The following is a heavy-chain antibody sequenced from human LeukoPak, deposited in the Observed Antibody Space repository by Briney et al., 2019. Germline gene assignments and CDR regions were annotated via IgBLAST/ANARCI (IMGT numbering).Heavy chain of an antibody. V-gene: IGHV1-18*01. J-gene: IGHJ5*02. CDR3: ALDNWNEFDP. CDR1: GCRFSSNG. Sequence: ASVKVSCKASGCRFSSNGISWVRQAPGQGLEWVGWVSTYNSDTNYAPKFQGRVTMTKDASTSTVYMELRSLRTDDTAVYYCALDNWNEFDPWGQGTLVTVSS. D-gene: IGHD1-20*01. CDR2: VSTYNSDT.